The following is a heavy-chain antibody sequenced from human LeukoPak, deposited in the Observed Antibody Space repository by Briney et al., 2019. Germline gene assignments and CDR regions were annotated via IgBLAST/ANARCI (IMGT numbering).Heavy chain of an antibody. V-gene: IGHV4-59*08. CDR1: GGSISSYY. CDR3: ARDISGGSHAFDI. Sequence: KPSETLSLTCTVSGGSISSYYWSWIRQPPGKGLEWIGYIYYSGSSNYNPSLESRVTTSVDTSESQFSLQLNSVTAADTAVYYCARDISGGSHAFDIWGQGTMVIVSS. J-gene: IGHJ3*02. CDR2: IYYSGSS. D-gene: IGHD3-3*02.